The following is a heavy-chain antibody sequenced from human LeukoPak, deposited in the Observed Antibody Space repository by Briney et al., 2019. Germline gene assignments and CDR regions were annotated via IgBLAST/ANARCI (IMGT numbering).Heavy chain of an antibody. D-gene: IGHD2-2*02. CDR3: AREGPATAIPEGGPLLFDP. V-gene: IGHV3-30*01. J-gene: IGHJ5*02. CDR2: ISYDGSNK. Sequence: PGGSLRLSCAASGFTFSSYAMHWVRQAPGKGLEWVAVISYDGSNKYYADSVKGRFTIPRDNSKNTLYLQMNSLRAEDTAVYYCAREGPATAIPEGGPLLFDPWGQGTLVTVSS. CDR1: GFTFSSYA.